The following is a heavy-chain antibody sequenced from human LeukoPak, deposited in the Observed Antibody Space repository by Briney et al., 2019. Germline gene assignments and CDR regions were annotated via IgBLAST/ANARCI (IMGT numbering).Heavy chain of an antibody. V-gene: IGHV3-53*04. CDR3: TRGGYSGSYQHYFDS. J-gene: IGHJ4*02. D-gene: IGHD1-26*01. Sequence: GGSLRLSCAASGFTVSTNYMTWVSQAPGKGLEWVSVIYSSNTTYYADSVKGRFTISRHNSKNTLYLQMNSLGADDTAVYYCTRGGYSGSYQHYFDSWGQGTLVTVSS. CDR2: IYSSNTT. CDR1: GFTVSTNY.